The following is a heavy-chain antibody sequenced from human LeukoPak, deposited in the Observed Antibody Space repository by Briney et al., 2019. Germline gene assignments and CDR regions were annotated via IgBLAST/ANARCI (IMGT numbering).Heavy chain of an antibody. Sequence: ASVKVSCKASGYTFTSYGISRVRQAPGQGLEWMGWISAYNGNTNYAQKLQGRVTMTTDTSTSTAYMELRSLRSDDTAVYYCARDYYYDSSGYYFSYYFDYWGQGTLVTVSS. CDR1: GYTFTSYG. V-gene: IGHV1-18*01. CDR2: ISAYNGNT. D-gene: IGHD3-22*01. CDR3: ARDYYYDSSGYYFSYYFDY. J-gene: IGHJ4*02.